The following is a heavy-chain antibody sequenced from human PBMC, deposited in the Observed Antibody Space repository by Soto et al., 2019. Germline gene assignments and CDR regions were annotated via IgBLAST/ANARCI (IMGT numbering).Heavy chain of an antibody. D-gene: IGHD2-2*01. CDR1: GGSFSGYY. J-gene: IGHJ4*02. Sequence: QVQLQQWGAGLLKPSETLSLTCAVYGGSFSGYYWSWIRQPPGKELEWIGAINHSGSTNYNPSLKSRVTISVDTSKNQFSLKLSSVDAAVTAVYYCARLFVVVPAAQPWIFDYWGQGTLVTVSS. CDR3: ARLFVVVPAAQPWIFDY. CDR2: INHSGST. V-gene: IGHV4-34*01.